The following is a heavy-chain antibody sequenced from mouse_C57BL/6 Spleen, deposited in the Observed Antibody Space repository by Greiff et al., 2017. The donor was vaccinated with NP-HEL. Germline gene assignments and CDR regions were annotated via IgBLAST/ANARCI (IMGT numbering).Heavy chain of an antibody. Sequence: QVQLKQPGAELVRPGSSVKLSCKASGYTFTSYWMDWVKQRPGQGLEWIGNIYPSDSETHYNQKFKDKATLTVDKSSSTAYMQLSSLTSEDSAVYYCARDSSGPDYWGQGTTLTVSS. J-gene: IGHJ2*01. CDR2: IYPSDSET. CDR1: GYTFTSYW. V-gene: IGHV1-61*01. D-gene: IGHD3-2*02. CDR3: ARDSSGPDY.